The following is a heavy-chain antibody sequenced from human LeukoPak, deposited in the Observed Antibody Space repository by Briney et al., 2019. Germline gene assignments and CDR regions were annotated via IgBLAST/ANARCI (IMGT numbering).Heavy chain of an antibody. CDR3: AKGWTYYYDSSGQLNY. CDR2: INWNSGSI. V-gene: IGHV3-9*01. J-gene: IGHJ4*02. D-gene: IGHD3-22*01. Sequence: PGGSLRLSCAASGFSFDNYAMHWVRQAPGKGLEWVSGINWNSGSIGYADSVKGRFTISRDNAKNSLYLHMNSLGAEDTALYYCAKGWTYYYDSSGQLNYWGQGTLVTVSS. CDR1: GFSFDNYA.